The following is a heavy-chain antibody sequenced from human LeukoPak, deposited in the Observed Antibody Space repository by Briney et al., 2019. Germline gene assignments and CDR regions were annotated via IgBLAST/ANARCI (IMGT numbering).Heavy chain of an antibody. CDR2: IWYDGSNK. CDR3: AKSKKQLVLFDY. D-gene: IGHD6-13*01. Sequence: PGGSLRLSCAASGFTFSSYGMHWVRQAPGKGLEWVAVIWYDGSNKYYADSVKGRFTISRDNSKNTLYLQMNSLRAEDTAVYYCAKSKKQLVLFDYWGQGTLVTVSS. CDR1: GFTFSSYG. J-gene: IGHJ4*02. V-gene: IGHV3-33*06.